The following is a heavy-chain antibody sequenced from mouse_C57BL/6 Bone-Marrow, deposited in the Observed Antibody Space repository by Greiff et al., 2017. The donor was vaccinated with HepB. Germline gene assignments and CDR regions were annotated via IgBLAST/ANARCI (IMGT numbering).Heavy chain of an antibody. CDR3: ARDSPYGYGAY. J-gene: IGHJ3*01. CDR2: ISDGGSYT. D-gene: IGHD2-2*01. V-gene: IGHV5-4*01. CDR1: GFTFSSYA. Sequence: EVQVVESGGGLVKPGGSLKLSCAASGFTFSSYAMSWVRQTPEKRLEWVATISDGGSYTYYPDNVKGRFTISRDNAKNNLYLQMSHLKSEDTAMYYCARDSPYGYGAYWGQGTLVTVSA.